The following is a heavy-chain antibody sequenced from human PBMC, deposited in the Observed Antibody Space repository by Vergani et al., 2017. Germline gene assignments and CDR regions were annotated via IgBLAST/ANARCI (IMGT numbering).Heavy chain of an antibody. J-gene: IGHJ3*02. D-gene: IGHD3-22*01. CDR3: ASGLIYYDSSGYLRAGAFDI. V-gene: IGHV4-34*01. CDR2: NNHSGST. Sequence: QVQLQQWGAGLLKPSETLSLTCAVYGGSFSGYYXSWIRQPPGKGLEWIGENNHSGSTNYNPSLKSRVTISVDTSKNQFSLXLSSVTAADTAVYYCASGLIYYDSSGYLRAGAFDIWGQGTMVTVSS. CDR1: GGSFSGYY.